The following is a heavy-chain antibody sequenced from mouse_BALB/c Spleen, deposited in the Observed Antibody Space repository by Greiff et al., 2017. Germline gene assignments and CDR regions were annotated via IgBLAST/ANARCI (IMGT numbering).Heavy chain of an antibody. V-gene: IGHV3-2*02. CDR2: ISYSGST. Sequence: EVKLQESGPGLVKPSQSLSPTCTVTGYSTTSDYAWNWIRQFPGNKLEWMGYISYSGSTSYNPSLKSRISITRDTSKNQFFLQLNSVTTEDTATYYCARYAGYADYWGQGTTLTVSS. CDR3: ARYAGYADY. CDR1: GYSTTSDYA. D-gene: IGHD1-2*01. J-gene: IGHJ2*01.